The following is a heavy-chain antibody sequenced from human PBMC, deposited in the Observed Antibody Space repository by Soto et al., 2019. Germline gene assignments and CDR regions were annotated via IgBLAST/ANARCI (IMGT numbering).Heavy chain of an antibody. CDR1: GFPFSGSA. Sequence: PGGSLRLSCAASGFPFSGSAMHWVRQASGKGLEWVGRIRSKANSYATAYAASVKGRFTISRDDSKNTAYLQMNSLKTEDTAVYYCVVVPAEETNWFDPWGQGTLVTVSS. J-gene: IGHJ5*02. D-gene: IGHD2-2*01. CDR3: VVVPAEETNWFDP. V-gene: IGHV3-73*01. CDR2: IRSKANSYAT.